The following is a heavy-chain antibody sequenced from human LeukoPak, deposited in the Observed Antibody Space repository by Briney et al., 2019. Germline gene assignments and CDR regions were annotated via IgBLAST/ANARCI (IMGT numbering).Heavy chain of an antibody. V-gene: IGHV1-69*04. J-gene: IGHJ5*02. Sequence: ASVKVSCKASGGTFSSYAISWVRQAPGQGLEWMGRIIPIPGIANYAQKFQGRVTITADKSTSTAYMELSSLRSEDTAVYYCARDAGTAMVPNWFDPWGQGTLVTVSS. D-gene: IGHD5-18*01. CDR3: ARDAGTAMVPNWFDP. CDR2: IIPIPGIA. CDR1: GGTFSSYA.